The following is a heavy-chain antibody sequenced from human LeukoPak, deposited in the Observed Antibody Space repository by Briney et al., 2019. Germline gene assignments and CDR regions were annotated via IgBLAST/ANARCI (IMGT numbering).Heavy chain of an antibody. V-gene: IGHV4-38-2*02. CDR3: ARVRNSGYDTFFFDY. Sequence: SETLSLTCTVSGYSISSGYYWGWIRQPPGKGLEWIGSIYHSGSTYYNSSLKSRVIISVDTSKNQFSLKLSSVTAADTAVYYCARVRNSGYDTFFFDYWGQGTLVTVSS. J-gene: IGHJ4*02. CDR2: IYHSGST. CDR1: GYSISSGYY. D-gene: IGHD5-12*01.